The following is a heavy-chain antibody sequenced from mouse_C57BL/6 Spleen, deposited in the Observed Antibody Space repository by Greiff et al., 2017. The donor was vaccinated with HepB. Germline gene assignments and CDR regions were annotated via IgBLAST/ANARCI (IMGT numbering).Heavy chain of an antibody. V-gene: IGHV1-42*01. J-gene: IGHJ4*01. Sequence: VQLQQSGPELVKPGASVKISCKASGYSFTGYYMNWVKQSPEKSLEWIGEINPSTGGTTYNQKFKAKATLTVDKSSSTAYMQLKSLTSEDSAVYYCARRRTTVVNYAMDYWGQGTSVTVSS. CDR1: GYSFTGYY. D-gene: IGHD1-1*01. CDR2: INPSTGGT. CDR3: ARRRTTVVNYAMDY.